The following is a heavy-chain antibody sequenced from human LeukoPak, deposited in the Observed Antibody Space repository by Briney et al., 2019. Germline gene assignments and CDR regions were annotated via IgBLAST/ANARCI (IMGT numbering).Heavy chain of an antibody. J-gene: IGHJ4*02. Sequence: GGSLRLSCAASGLTFDDYAMHWVRQAPGKGLEWVSGISWNSGSIGYADSVKGRFTISRDNAKNSLYLQMNSLRAEDMALYYCATGYSSGWYSLDYWGQGTLVTVSS. CDR2: ISWNSGSI. CDR1: GLTFDDYA. D-gene: IGHD6-19*01. V-gene: IGHV3-9*03. CDR3: ATGYSSGWYSLDY.